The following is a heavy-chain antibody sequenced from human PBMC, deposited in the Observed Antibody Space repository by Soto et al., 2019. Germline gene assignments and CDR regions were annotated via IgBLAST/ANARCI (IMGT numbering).Heavy chain of an antibody. CDR2: IYHAGSP. D-gene: IGHD2-21*02. Sequence: HLQESGPGLVKPSGTPSLTCDVSGGSISSSSWWTWVRQSPGKGLEWIGEIYHAGSPNYNPSFQSRVTILADKSKNHFSLRLTSVTAADTAIYYCARGLSFRGDFDVWGQGTTVTVSS. CDR3: ARGLSFRGDFDV. J-gene: IGHJ3*01. CDR1: GGSISSSSW. V-gene: IGHV4-4*02.